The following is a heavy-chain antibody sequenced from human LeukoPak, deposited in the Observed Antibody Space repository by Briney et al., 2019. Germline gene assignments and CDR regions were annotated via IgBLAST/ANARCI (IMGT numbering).Heavy chain of an antibody. CDR2: IYSGGNT. CDR1: GFTVSSNY. D-gene: IGHD2-2*01. CDR3: ARDYRGYCSSTSCLLYYGMDV. V-gene: IGHV3-53*01. J-gene: IGHJ6*02. Sequence: GGSLRLSCAASGFTVSSNYMSWVRQAPGKGLEWVSVIYSGGNTFYADSVKGRFTISRDNSKNTLYLQMHSLRAEDTAVYYCARDYRGYCSSTSCLLYYGMDVWGQGTTVTVSS.